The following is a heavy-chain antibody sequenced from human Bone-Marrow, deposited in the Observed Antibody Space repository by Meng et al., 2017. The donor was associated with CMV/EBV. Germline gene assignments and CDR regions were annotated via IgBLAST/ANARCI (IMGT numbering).Heavy chain of an antibody. CDR1: GGTFSSYA. Sequence: SVKVSCKASGGTFSSYAISWVRQPPGQGLEWMGGIIPIFGTANYAQKFQGRVTITTDESTSTAYMELSSLRSEDTAVYYCARGHTVTTSYYYGMDVWGQGTTVTVSS. D-gene: IGHD4-11*01. CDR3: ARGHTVTTSYYYGMDV. CDR2: IIPIFGTA. V-gene: IGHV1-69*05. J-gene: IGHJ6*02.